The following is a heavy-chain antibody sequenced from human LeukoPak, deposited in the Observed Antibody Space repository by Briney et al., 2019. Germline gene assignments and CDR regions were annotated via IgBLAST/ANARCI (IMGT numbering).Heavy chain of an antibody. J-gene: IGHJ4*02. CDR1: GYTFTSYD. D-gene: IGHD4-17*01. CDR2: MNPNSGNT. V-gene: IGHV1-8*01. CDR3: ARGFPVTDY. Sequence: ASVKVSCKASGYTFTSYDINWVRQATGQGLEWMGWMNPNSGNTCYAQKFQGRVTITRNNSISTAYMEQSRLRPEDTAVYCCARGFPVTDYWGQGTLVTVSS.